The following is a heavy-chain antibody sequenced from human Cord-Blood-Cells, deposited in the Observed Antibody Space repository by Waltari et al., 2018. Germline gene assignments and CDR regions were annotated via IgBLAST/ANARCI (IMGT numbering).Heavy chain of an antibody. CDR2: IYHSGST. CDR1: GYSISSGYY. D-gene: IGHD3-3*01. J-gene: IGHJ4*02. CDR3: AESITIFGVGGYYFDY. Sequence: QVQLQESGPGLVKPSETLSLTCTVSGYSISSGYYWGWIRQPPGKGLEWIGSIYHSGSTSYNPSLKRRVTISVDTSKNQFSLKLSSVTAADTAVYYCAESITIFGVGGYYFDYWGQGTLVTISS. V-gene: IGHV4-38-2*02.